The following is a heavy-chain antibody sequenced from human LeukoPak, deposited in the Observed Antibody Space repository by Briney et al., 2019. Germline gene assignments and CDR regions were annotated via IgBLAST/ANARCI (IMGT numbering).Heavy chain of an antibody. V-gene: IGHV1-69*06. CDR3: ARAGNDFWSGYLVGGDYYFDY. J-gene: IGHJ4*02. Sequence: SVKVSCKASGGTFSSYAISWVRQAPGQGLEWMGGIIPIFGTANYAQKFQGRVTITADKSTSTAYMELSSLRSEDTAVYYCARAGNDFWSGYLVGGDYYFDYWGQGTLVTVSS. D-gene: IGHD3-3*01. CDR2: IIPIFGTA. CDR1: GGTFSSYA.